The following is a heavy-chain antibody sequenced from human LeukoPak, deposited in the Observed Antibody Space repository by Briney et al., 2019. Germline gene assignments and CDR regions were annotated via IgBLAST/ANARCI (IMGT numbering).Heavy chain of an antibody. CDR1: GFTFSDYW. Sequence: GTSLRLSCVASGFTFSDYWMSWVRQAPGKGLEWVANIKQDGSEKYYVDSVKGRFTISRDNAKNSLYLQMNSLRAEDTAVYYCARRYFDYWGQGTLVTVSS. CDR3: ARRYFDY. CDR2: IKQDGSEK. V-gene: IGHV3-7*01. J-gene: IGHJ4*02.